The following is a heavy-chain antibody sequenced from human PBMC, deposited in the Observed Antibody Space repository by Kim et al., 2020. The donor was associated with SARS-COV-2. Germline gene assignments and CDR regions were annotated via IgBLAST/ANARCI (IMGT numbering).Heavy chain of an antibody. CDR3: AILTYYDFWSGYPIDY. CDR2: ISRSGSTI. CDR1: GFTFSDYY. Sequence: GGSLRLSCAASGFTFSDYYMSWIRQAPGKGLEWVSYISRSGSTIYYADSVKGRFTISRDNAKNSLYLQMNSLRAEDTAVYYCAILTYYDFWSGYPIDYWGQGTLVTVSS. V-gene: IGHV3-11*01. D-gene: IGHD3-3*01. J-gene: IGHJ4*02.